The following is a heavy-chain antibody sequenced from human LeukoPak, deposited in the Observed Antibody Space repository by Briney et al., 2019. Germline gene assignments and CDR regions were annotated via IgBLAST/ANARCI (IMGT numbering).Heavy chain of an antibody. Sequence: ASVKVSCKASGYTFTMNGISWVRQAPGQGLEWMGWINSYNGKTNYAQRLQGRVTMTTDTSTSTAYMELRSLRSEDTAVYYCARASSSGGGYFDYWGQGTLVTVSS. J-gene: IGHJ4*02. CDR3: ARASSSGGGYFDY. CDR1: GYTFTMNG. V-gene: IGHV1-18*01. CDR2: INSYNGKT. D-gene: IGHD6-6*01.